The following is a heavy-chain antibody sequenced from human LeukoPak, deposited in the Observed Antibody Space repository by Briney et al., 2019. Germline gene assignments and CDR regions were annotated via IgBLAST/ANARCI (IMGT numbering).Heavy chain of an antibody. Sequence: GGSLRLTCAASGFTFNYAWMSWVRQVPGKGLEWVGQTVSEIDGGTTDYAAPVKGRFTISRDDSKSTLYLQMNSLKIEDTAVYYCTTDEDWNYARKDVWGQGATVIVSS. CDR2: TVSEIDGGTT. CDR3: TTDEDWNYARKDV. V-gene: IGHV3-15*04. CDR1: GFTFNYAW. D-gene: IGHD1-7*01. J-gene: IGHJ6*02.